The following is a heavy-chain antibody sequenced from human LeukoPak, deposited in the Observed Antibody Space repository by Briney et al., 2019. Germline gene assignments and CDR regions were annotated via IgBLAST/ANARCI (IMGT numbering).Heavy chain of an antibody. D-gene: IGHD6-19*01. CDR2: IYPGDSDT. Sequence: GESLKISCKGSGYSFTSYWIGWVRQMPGKGLEWMGIIYPGDSDTRYSPSFQGQVTISADKSISTAYLQWSSLKASDTAMYYCARTKYSSGWTRSNWFGPWGQGTLVTVSS. CDR3: ARTKYSSGWTRSNWFGP. J-gene: IGHJ5*02. CDR1: GYSFTSYW. V-gene: IGHV5-51*01.